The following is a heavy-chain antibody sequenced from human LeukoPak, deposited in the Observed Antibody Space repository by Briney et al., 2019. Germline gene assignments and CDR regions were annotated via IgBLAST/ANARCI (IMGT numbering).Heavy chain of an antibody. D-gene: IGHD6-19*01. J-gene: IGHJ3*02. V-gene: IGHV3-23*01. Sequence: GGSLRLSCAASGFTFSSYAMSWVRQAPGKGLEWVSAISGSGGSTYYADSVKGRFTISRDNSKNTLYLQINSLRAEDTAVYYCAKDTEEKQWLVPQNAFDIWGRGTMVTVSS. CDR3: AKDTEEKQWLVPQNAFDI. CDR1: GFTFSSYA. CDR2: ISGSGGST.